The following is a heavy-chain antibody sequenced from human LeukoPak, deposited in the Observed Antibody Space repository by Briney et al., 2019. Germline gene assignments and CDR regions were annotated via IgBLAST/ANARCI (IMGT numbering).Heavy chain of an antibody. Sequence: GGSLRLSCAASGFTFNSYGMHWVRQAPGKGLEWVAFIRYDGSNKYYADSVKGRFTISRDNSKNTLYLQMNSLRAEDTAVYYCAKGSKEVLFTRDHYMDVWGKGTTVTIS. CDR1: GFTFNSYG. CDR3: AKGSKEVLFTRDHYMDV. CDR2: IRYDGSNK. J-gene: IGHJ6*03. D-gene: IGHD3-3*01. V-gene: IGHV3-30*02.